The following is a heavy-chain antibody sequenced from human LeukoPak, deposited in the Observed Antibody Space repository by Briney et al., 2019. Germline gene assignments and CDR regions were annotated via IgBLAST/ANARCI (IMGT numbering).Heavy chain of an antibody. J-gene: IGHJ4*02. V-gene: IGHV4-4*07. CDR2: IYTSGST. CDR3: ARDYYDFWSGSEYYFDY. D-gene: IGHD3-3*01. CDR1: GGSISSYY. Sequence: SSETLSLTCTVSGGSISSYYWSWIRQPAGKGLEWIGRIYTSGSTTYNPSLKSRVPMSVDTSKNQFSLKLSSVTATDTAVYDCARDYYDFWSGSEYYFDYWGQGTLVTVSS.